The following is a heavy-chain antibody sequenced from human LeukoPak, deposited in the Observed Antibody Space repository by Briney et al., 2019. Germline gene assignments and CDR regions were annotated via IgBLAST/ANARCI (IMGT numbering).Heavy chain of an antibody. V-gene: IGHV1-69*04. D-gene: IGHD4-17*01. CDR2: IIPILGIA. J-gene: IGHJ4*02. CDR3: ARDARRTTVTPYYFDY. CDR1: GYTFTGYY. Sequence: ASVKVSCKASGYTFTGYYMHWVRQAPGQGPEWMGRIIPILGIANYAQKFQGRVTITADKSTSTAYMELSSLGSEDTAVYYCARDARRTTVTPYYFDYWGQGTLVTVSS.